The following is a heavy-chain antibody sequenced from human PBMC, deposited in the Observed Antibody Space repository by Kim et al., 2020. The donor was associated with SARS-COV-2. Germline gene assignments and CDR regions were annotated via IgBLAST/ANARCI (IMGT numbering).Heavy chain of an antibody. CDR1: GFTFSSYA. CDR3: ARRGKYSYGSYYFDY. CDR2: ISSNGGST. Sequence: GGSLRLSCAASGFTFSSYAMHWVRQAPGKGLEYVSAISSNGGSTYYANSVKGRFTISRDNSKNTLYLQMGSLRAEDMAVYYCARRGKYSYGSYYFDYWGQGTLVTVAS. J-gene: IGHJ4*02. D-gene: IGHD5-18*01. V-gene: IGHV3-64*01.